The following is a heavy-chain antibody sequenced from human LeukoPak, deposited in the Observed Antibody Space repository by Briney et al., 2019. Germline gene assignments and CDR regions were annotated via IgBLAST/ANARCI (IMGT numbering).Heavy chain of an antibody. V-gene: IGHV1-2*02. CDR1: GYTFTGYY. Sequence: PGASVKVSCKASGYTFTGYYMHWVRQAPGQGLEWMGWINPNSGGTSYAQKFQGRVTMTRDTSISTAYMELRRLRSDDTAVYYCARDNWNYLIDYWGQGTLVTVSS. CDR2: INPNSGGT. D-gene: IGHD1-7*01. J-gene: IGHJ4*02. CDR3: ARDNWNYLIDY.